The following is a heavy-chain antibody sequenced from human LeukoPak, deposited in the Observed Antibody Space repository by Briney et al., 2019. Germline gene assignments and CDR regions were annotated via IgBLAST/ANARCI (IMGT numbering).Heavy chain of an antibody. D-gene: IGHD3-10*01. Sequence: GGSLRLSCAASGFTFSNYNMNWVRQAPGKGLEWVSYISSGSTTIYYADSVKGRFTIARDRAKNSLYLQINSLSDDDTAVYYCATDQGTGYYFDYWGQGTLVTVSS. CDR1: GFTFSNYN. V-gene: IGHV3-48*02. CDR3: ATDQGTGYYFDY. J-gene: IGHJ4*02. CDR2: ISSGSTTI.